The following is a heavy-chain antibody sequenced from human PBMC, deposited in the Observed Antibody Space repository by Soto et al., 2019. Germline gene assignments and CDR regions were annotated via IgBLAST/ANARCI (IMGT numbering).Heavy chain of an antibody. V-gene: IGHV1-8*01. D-gene: IGHD3-10*01. Sequence: ASVKVSCKASGYTFTSYDINWVRQATGQGLEWMGWMNPNSGNTGYAQKFQGRVTMTRNTPTSTAYMGLSSLRSEDTAVYYCARFMVRGVIPQRYYYYYGMDVWGQGTTVTVSS. J-gene: IGHJ6*02. CDR1: GYTFTSYD. CDR2: MNPNSGNT. CDR3: ARFMVRGVIPQRYYYYYGMDV.